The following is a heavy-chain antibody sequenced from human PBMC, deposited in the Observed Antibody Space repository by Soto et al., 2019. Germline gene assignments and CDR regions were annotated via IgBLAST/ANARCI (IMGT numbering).Heavy chain of an antibody. Sequence: QVQLVQSGAEVKKPGSSVKVSCKASGGTFSSYTISWVRQAPGQGLEWMGRIIPILGIANYAQKFQGRVTITADKSTSTAYMELSSLRSEDTAVYYCARAAAGTLHDGVDYYFDYWGQGTLVTVSS. D-gene: IGHD6-13*01. CDR1: GGTFSSYT. CDR3: ARAAAGTLHDGVDYYFDY. J-gene: IGHJ4*02. CDR2: IIPILGIA. V-gene: IGHV1-69*02.